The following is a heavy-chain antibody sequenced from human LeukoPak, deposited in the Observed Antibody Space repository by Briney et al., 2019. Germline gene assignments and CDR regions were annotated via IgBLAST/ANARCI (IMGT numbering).Heavy chain of an antibody. CDR2: IYYSGST. Sequence: SETLSLTCTVSGGSISSYYWSWIRQPPGKGLEWIGYIYYSGSTNYNPSLKSRVTISVDTSKNQFSLKLSSVTAADTAVYYCARGKSGSNRTIDYWGQGTLVTVSS. CDR3: ARGKSGSNRTIDY. CDR1: GGSISSYY. V-gene: IGHV4-59*01. D-gene: IGHD1-26*01. J-gene: IGHJ4*02.